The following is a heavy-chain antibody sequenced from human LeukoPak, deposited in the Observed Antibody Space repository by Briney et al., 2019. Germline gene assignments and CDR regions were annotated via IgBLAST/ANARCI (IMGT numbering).Heavy chain of an antibody. J-gene: IGHJ4*02. CDR2: ISAYNGNT. D-gene: IGHD2-15*01. Sequence: ASVKVSCTSSVSTFTIYSISWERQSPGQGLEWMGWISAYNGNTNYAQKLQGRVTMTTDTSTSTAYMELGSLRSDDTALCCCSLCILRVVAESCCVLWGGGTLVTVSS. V-gene: IGHV1-18*04. CDR3: SLCILRVVAESCCVL. CDR1: VSTFTIYS.